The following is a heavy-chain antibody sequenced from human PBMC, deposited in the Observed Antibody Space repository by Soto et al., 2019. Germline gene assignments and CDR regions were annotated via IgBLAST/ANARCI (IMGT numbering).Heavy chain of an antibody. CDR1: VFTFSSYS. D-gene: IGHD3-22*01. J-gene: IGHJ4*02. Sequence: VGSLIRSCSSSVFTFSSYSIGLFLQAPVKGLEWVSAISGSGGITYYADSVKGRFTISRDNSKNKLYLQMNSLRAEDKAVYYCEKKSSSEVVINDYCGKGHMVTVS. CDR2: ISGSGGIT. V-gene: IGHV3-23*01. CDR3: EKKSSSEVVINDY.